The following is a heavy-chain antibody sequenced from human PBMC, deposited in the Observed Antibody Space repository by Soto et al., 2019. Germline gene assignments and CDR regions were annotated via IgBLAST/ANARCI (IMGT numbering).Heavy chain of an antibody. D-gene: IGHD3-3*01. J-gene: IGHJ5*02. Sequence: EGQLVESGGGLVQPGGSLRLSCEASGLTFSSYWMTWVRQAPGKGLEWVADIKPDGSEKYYVDSVEGRFTISRDNAKNSIYLEMNSLRVEDTAVYYCARSITTVEVVTISDDNWFDPWGQGTPVTVSS. CDR1: GLTFSSYW. V-gene: IGHV3-7*03. CDR2: IKPDGSEK. CDR3: ARSITTVEVVTISDDNWFDP.